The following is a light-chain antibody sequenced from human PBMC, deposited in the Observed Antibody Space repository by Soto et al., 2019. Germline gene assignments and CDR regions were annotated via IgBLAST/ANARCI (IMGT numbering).Light chain of an antibody. CDR1: QSIGTF. CDR2: DAS. Sequence: DILLTQFPATLSLSPGDRAILSCRASQSIGTFFAWYQQKTGQAPRLLIYDASKRATGVPSRFSGSGSETDFTLTISSLEPEDFAVYYCQHRFSWPLTFGGGTTVELK. V-gene: IGKV3-11*01. CDR3: QHRFSWPLT. J-gene: IGKJ4*01.